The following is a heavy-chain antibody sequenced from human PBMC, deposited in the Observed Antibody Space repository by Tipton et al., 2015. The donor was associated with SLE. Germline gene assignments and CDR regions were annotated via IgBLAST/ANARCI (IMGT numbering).Heavy chain of an antibody. Sequence: TLSLTCTVSGGSISSSSYYWSWIRQHPGKGLEWIGYIYYSGSTYYNPSLKSRITISVDTSKNQFSLKLSSVTAADTAVYYCARERRNYYDLYGMDVWGQGTTVTVSS. J-gene: IGHJ6*02. D-gene: IGHD3-22*01. CDR1: GGSISSSSYY. CDR3: ARERRNYYDLYGMDV. CDR2: IYYSGST. V-gene: IGHV4-31*03.